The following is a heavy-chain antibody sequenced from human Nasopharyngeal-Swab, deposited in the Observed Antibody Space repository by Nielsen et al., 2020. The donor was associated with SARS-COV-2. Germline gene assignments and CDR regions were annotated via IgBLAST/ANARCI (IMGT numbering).Heavy chain of an antibody. D-gene: IGHD6-19*01. CDR2: INHSRNT. Sequence: LSCAVYGGSFSGYYWSWIRQPPGKGLEWIGEINHSRNTNYNPSLKSRVTILVDTSKNQFSLKLTSVTAADTAVYYCAALREKYGSTLWGQGTLVTVSS. CDR3: AALREKYGSTL. CDR1: GGSFSGYY. V-gene: IGHV4-34*01. J-gene: IGHJ4*02.